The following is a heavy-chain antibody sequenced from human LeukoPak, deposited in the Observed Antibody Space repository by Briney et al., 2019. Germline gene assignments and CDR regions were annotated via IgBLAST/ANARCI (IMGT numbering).Heavy chain of an antibody. CDR3: AKWGPYCVGDYCPALDS. CDR2: IKQDGSKK. J-gene: IGHJ4*02. V-gene: IGHV3-7*01. CDR1: RFTFSNYW. Sequence: AGGSLRLSCVASRFTFSNYWMSWVRQAPGKGLEWVANIKQDGSKKRYADSVKGRFTISRDNAKESLYLQLNSLRAKDTAVYYCAKWGPYCVGDYCPALDSWGPGTLVTVSS. D-gene: IGHD2-21*02.